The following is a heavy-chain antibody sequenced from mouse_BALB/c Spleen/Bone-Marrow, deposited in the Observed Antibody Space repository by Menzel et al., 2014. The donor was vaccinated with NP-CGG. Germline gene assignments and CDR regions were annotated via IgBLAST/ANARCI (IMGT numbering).Heavy chain of an antibody. V-gene: IGHV5-17*02. Sequence: EVMLVESGGGLVQPGGSRKLSCAASGFTFSSFGMHLVRQAPEKGLEWVAYISSSSSTIYYADSVKRRFTISRDNPKNTLFLQMTSLRSEDTAMYYCARYGYYDAMDYWGQGTSVTVSS. CDR2: ISSSSSTI. D-gene: IGHD2-2*01. CDR3: ARYGYYDAMDY. J-gene: IGHJ4*01. CDR1: GFTFSSFG.